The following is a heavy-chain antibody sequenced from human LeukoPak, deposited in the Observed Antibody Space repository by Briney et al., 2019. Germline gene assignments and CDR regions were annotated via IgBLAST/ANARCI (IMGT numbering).Heavy chain of an antibody. D-gene: IGHD3-22*01. CDR2: ISGSGIST. J-gene: IGHJ3*02. Sequence: GGSLRLSCAASGFTFSSYAMSWVRQAPGKGLEWVSGISGSGISTYYADSVKVRFTISTDNSKNTLDLKMTSLRVEDTAVYYCAKSWNYYDSSGDDALDIWGQGTMVTVSS. V-gene: IGHV3-23*01. CDR3: AKSWNYYDSSGDDALDI. CDR1: GFTFSSYA.